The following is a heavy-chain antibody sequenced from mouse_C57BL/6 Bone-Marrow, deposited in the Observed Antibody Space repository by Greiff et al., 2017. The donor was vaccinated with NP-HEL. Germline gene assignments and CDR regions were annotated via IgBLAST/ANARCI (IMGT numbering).Heavy chain of an antibody. Sequence: QVQLKQPGAELVKPGASVKLSCKASGYTFTSYWMQWVKQRPGQGLEWIGEIDPSDSYTNYNQKFKGKATLTVDTSSSTAYMQRSSLTSEDSAVYYCARPYYDYPWFAYWGQGTPVTVSA. V-gene: IGHV1-50*01. CDR3: ARPYYDYPWFAY. CDR2: IDPSDSYT. CDR1: GYTFTSYW. J-gene: IGHJ3*01. D-gene: IGHD2-4*01.